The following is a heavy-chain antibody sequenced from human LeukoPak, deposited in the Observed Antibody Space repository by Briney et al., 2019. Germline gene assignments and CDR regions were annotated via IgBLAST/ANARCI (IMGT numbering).Heavy chain of an antibody. CDR3: ARDFQGSFDP. CDR1: GYTFTGYY. Sequence: ASVKVSCKASGYTFTGYYMHWVRQAPGQGLEWMGWINPNSGGTNYAQKFQGRVTMTRDTSISTAYMELRSLRSDDTAVYCCARDFQGSFDPWGQGTLVTVSS. D-gene: IGHD3-10*01. CDR2: INPNSGGT. J-gene: IGHJ5*02. V-gene: IGHV1-2*02.